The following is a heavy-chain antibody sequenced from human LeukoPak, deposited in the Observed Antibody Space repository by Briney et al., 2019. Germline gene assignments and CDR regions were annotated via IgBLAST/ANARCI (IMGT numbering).Heavy chain of an antibody. D-gene: IGHD5-18*01. CDR2: INHSGST. Sequence: SETLSLTCAVSGGSFSGYYWSWIRQPPGKGLEWIGEINHSGSTNYNPSLKSRVTISVDTTKNQSSLKLSCVTAADTSVYYCTSRASAAMVVYWGEGTLVTVSS. CDR3: TSRASAAMVVY. J-gene: IGHJ4*02. CDR1: GGSFSGYY. V-gene: IGHV4-34*01.